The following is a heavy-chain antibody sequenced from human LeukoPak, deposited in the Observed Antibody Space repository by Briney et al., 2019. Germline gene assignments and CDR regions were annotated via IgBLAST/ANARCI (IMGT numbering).Heavy chain of an antibody. CDR1: GFTFSSYA. J-gene: IGHJ4*02. V-gene: IGHV3-21*06. CDR2: IDSGGYM. CDR3: LRGDRRDY. Sequence: GGSLRLSCAASGFTFSSYAMSWVRQAPGKGLEWVSSIDSGGYMFYADSVKGRFIISRDNAKDSLYLQMNSLRVEDTAVYYCLRGDRRDYWGQGTLVTVSS.